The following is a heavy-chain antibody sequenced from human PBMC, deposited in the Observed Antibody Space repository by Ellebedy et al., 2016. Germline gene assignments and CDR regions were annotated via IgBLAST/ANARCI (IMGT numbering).Heavy chain of an antibody. J-gene: IGHJ6*03. V-gene: IGHV3-53*01. Sequence: GESLKISXAASGFTVSSNYMTWVRQAPGKGLEWVSVIYSGGSTYYADSVKGRFTISRDNSKSTLYLQMNSLRAEDTAVYYCARGEYSSSSDYYCMDVWGKGTTVTVSS. D-gene: IGHD6-6*01. CDR2: IYSGGST. CDR3: ARGEYSSSSDYYCMDV. CDR1: GFTVSSNY.